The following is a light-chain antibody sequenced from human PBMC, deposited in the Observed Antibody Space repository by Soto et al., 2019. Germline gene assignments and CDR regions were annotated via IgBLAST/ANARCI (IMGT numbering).Light chain of an antibody. Sequence: IHMTQSPSTLSASVGDIVPITCLAIQCISIWLAWYHQKPGQAPNLLIYKTSRLETGVPSRFSGSGSGTEFALTISSLEPDAFATYYCRHWNDYAWTFGQGPEVEVK. CDR2: KTS. J-gene: IGKJ1*01. V-gene: IGKV1-5*03. CDR1: QCISIW. CDR3: RHWNDYAWT.